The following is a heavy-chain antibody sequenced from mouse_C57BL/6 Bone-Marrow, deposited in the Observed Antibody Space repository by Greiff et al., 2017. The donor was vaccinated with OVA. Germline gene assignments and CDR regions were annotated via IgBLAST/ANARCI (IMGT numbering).Heavy chain of an antibody. CDR3: AIGTGFDY. Sequence: VQLQQSGPELVKPGASVKLSCKASGYSFTGYYMHWVKQSHGNILDWIGYIYPYHGVSSYTKKFKGKATFSVDKSSSTAYMELRSLTSEDSAGYYGAIGTGFDYWGQGTTLTVSS. CDR2: IYPYHGVS. V-gene: IGHV1-31*01. J-gene: IGHJ2*01. CDR1: GYSFTGYY. D-gene: IGHD3-3*01.